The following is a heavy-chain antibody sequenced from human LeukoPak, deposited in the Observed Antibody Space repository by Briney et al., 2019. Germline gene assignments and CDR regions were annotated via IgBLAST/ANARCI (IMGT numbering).Heavy chain of an antibody. CDR2: IKSDGST. CDR3: ARAPSEIGGYYPEYFRH. CDR1: GFTFSSYW. D-gene: IGHD3-22*01. V-gene: IGHV3-74*01. J-gene: IGHJ1*01. Sequence: SGGSLRLSCAASGFTFSSYWMHWVRQAPGKGLVWVSRIKSDGSTRYADSVKGRFTISRDNAKNTVSLQMNSLRAEDTGVYYCARAPSEIGGYYPEYFRHWGQATLVTVSP.